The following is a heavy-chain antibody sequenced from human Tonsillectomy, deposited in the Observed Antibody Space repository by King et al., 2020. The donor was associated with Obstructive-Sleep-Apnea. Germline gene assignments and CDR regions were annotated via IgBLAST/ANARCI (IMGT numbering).Heavy chain of an antibody. CDR3: ARVQGGRTPYHFDY. V-gene: IGHV1-2*04. CDR1: GYTFTGYY. J-gene: IGHJ4*02. D-gene: IGHD1-26*01. Sequence: VQLVESGAEVKKPGASVKVSCEASGYTFTGYYIHWVRQAPGQGLEWMGWINPNSGGTSYAQKFQGWVTMTMDTSITTVYMEMSRLKSDATAVYYCARVQGGRTPYHFDYWGQGTLVTVSS. CDR2: INPNSGGT.